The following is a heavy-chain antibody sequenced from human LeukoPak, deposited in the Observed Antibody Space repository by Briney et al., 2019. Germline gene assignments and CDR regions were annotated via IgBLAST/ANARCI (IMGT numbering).Heavy chain of an antibody. V-gene: IGHV3-30*18. CDR2: ISYDGSNK. Sequence: GGSLRLSCAASGFTFSSYGIHWVRQAPGKGLEWVAVISYDGSNKYYAGSVKGRFTISRDNSKNTLYLQMNSLRAEDTAVYYCAKERWRQQLVRPELFDYWGQGTLVTVSS. CDR3: AKERWRQQLVRPELFDY. J-gene: IGHJ4*02. CDR1: GFTFSSYG. D-gene: IGHD6-13*01.